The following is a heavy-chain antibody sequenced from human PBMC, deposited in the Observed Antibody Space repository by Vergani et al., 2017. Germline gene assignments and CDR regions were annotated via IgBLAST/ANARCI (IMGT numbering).Heavy chain of an antibody. J-gene: IGHJ4*02. CDR3: AGGDYGILTGYRY. D-gene: IGHD3-9*01. V-gene: IGHV1-46*03. CDR2: INPSGGHT. Sequence: QVQVVQSGAEVKKSGASVKVSCKTSGYTFSNYYMHWVRQPPGQGLEWMGIINPSGGHTNYAQKFQGRVTMTRDTSTTTVYMEMSSLRSEDTAIYYCAGGDYGILTGYRYWGQGTLVTVSA. CDR1: GYTFSNYY.